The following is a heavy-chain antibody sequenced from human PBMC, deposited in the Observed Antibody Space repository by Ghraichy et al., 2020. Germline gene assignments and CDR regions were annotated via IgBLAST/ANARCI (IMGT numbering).Heavy chain of an antibody. D-gene: IGHD6-13*01. CDR3: ARKPGIAAAEMLDY. Sequence: SETLSLTCTVSGYSISSGYYWGWIRQPPGKGLEWIGSIYHSGSTYYNPSLKSRVTISVDTSKNQFSLKLSSVTAADTAVYYCARKPGIAAAEMLDYWGQGTLVTVSS. V-gene: IGHV4-38-2*02. CDR1: GYSISSGYY. CDR2: IYHSGST. J-gene: IGHJ4*02.